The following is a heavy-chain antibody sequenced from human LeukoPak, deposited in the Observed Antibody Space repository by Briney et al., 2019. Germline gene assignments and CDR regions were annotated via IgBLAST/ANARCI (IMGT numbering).Heavy chain of an antibody. D-gene: IGHD2-2*01. Sequence: SETLSLTCTVSGGSISSYYWSWIRQPPGKGLEWIGYIYYSGGTNYNPSLKSRVTISVDTSKNQFSLKLSSVTAADTAVYYCAREGGRTTAFDYWGQGTLVTVSS. V-gene: IGHV4-59*01. CDR3: AREGGRTTAFDY. CDR1: GGSISSYY. CDR2: IYYSGGT. J-gene: IGHJ4*02.